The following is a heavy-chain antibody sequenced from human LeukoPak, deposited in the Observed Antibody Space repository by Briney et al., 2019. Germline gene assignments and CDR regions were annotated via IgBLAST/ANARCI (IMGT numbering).Heavy chain of an antibody. D-gene: IGHD6-13*01. J-gene: IGHJ4*02. Sequence: PGGSLRLSCAASGFDFSGFAMSWVRQAPGKGLEWVAVIWYDGSNKYYADSVKGRFTISRDNSKNTLYLQMNSLRAEDTAVCYCARNGYSSSWFRGFDYWGQGTLVTVSS. CDR3: ARNGYSSSWFRGFDY. CDR1: GFDFSGFA. CDR2: IWYDGSNK. V-gene: IGHV3-33*08.